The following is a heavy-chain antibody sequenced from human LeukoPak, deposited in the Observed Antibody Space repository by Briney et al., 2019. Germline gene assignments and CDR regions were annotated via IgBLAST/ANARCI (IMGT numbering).Heavy chain of an antibody. Sequence: TGGSLRLSCAASGFTFSSYNMNWVRQAPGKGLEWVSSITSGSSYIYYADSVKGRFTISRDNAKNSLYLQMNSLKTEDTAVYYCTADDALWGQGTMVTVSS. V-gene: IGHV3-21*03. D-gene: IGHD2-8*01. CDR3: TADDAL. J-gene: IGHJ3*01. CDR2: ITSGSSYI. CDR1: GFTFSSYN.